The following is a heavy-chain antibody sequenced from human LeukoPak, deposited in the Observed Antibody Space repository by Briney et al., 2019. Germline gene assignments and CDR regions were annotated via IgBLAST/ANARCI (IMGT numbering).Heavy chain of an antibody. J-gene: IGHJ4*02. V-gene: IGHV3-30*03. CDR2: ISYDGSNK. Sequence: GGSLRLSCAASGFTFSSYGMHWVRQAPGKGLEWVAVISYDGSNKYYADSVKGRFTISRDNSKNTLYLQMNSLRAEDTAVYYCARDGLNYYDSSGPDYWGQGTLVTVSS. D-gene: IGHD3-22*01. CDR1: GFTFSSYG. CDR3: ARDGLNYYDSSGPDY.